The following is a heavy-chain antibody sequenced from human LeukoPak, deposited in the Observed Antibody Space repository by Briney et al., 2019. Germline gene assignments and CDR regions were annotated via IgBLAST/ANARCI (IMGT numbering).Heavy chain of an antibody. D-gene: IGHD4-23*01. J-gene: IGHJ4*02. Sequence: GGSLRLSCAASGFTFRNCAMHWVRQAPGKGLEWVALISYDGNNIFYADSVKGRFTISRDNSKNTLYLQMNSLRVEDTALYYCAREMTTVVGKNLDYWGQGTLVTVSS. CDR2: ISYDGNNI. CDR1: GFTFRNCA. V-gene: IGHV3-30-3*01. CDR3: AREMTTVVGKNLDY.